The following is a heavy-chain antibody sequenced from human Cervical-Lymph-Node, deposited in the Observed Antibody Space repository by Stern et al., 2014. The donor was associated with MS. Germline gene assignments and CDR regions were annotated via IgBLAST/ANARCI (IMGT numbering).Heavy chain of an antibody. CDR3: ARQPDYSDFLDF. Sequence: QVQLVQSGAEVKKPGASMTISCKASGYNFIDHAIHWVRQAPGQRLEWMGWSNGGRGTTEYSQKFQGRVSFTRDKAASAAYMDLSSLSPDDTAVYYCARQPDYSDFLDFWGQGTLVTVSS. V-gene: IGHV1-3*01. J-gene: IGHJ4*02. CDR1: GYNFIDHA. CDR2: SNGGRGTT. D-gene: IGHD4-11*01.